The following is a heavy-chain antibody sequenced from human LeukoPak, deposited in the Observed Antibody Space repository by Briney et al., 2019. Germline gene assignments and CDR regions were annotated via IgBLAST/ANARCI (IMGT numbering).Heavy chain of an antibody. CDR1: GYTLTELS. Sequence: ASVKVSCKVSGYTLTELSMHWVRRAPGKGLEWMGGFDPEDGETIYAQKFQGRVTMTEDTSTDTAYMELSSLRSEDTAVYYCATDRITMVRGVITSYYFDYWGQGTLVTVSS. J-gene: IGHJ4*02. V-gene: IGHV1-24*01. CDR3: ATDRITMVRGVITSYYFDY. D-gene: IGHD3-10*01. CDR2: FDPEDGET.